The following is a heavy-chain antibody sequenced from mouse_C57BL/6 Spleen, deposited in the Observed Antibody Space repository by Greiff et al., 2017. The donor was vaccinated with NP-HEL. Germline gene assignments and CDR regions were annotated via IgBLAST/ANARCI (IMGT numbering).Heavy chain of an antibody. V-gene: IGHV1-26*01. CDR1: GYTFTDYY. CDR3: ARDYRNLGDY. CDR2: INPNNGGT. D-gene: IGHD2-5*01. Sequence: EVQLQQSGPELVKPGASVKISCKASGYTFTDYYMNWVKQSHGKSLEWIGDINPNNGGTSYNQKFKGKATLTVDKSSSTAYMELRSLTSEDSAVYYCARDYRNLGDYWGQGTSVTVSS. J-gene: IGHJ4*01.